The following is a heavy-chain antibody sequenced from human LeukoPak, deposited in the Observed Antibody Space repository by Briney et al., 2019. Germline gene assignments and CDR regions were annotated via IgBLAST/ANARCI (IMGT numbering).Heavy chain of an antibody. Sequence: SETLSLTCTVSGGSIGTYSWNWIRQPPGKGLEWIGYIYYSGTTNYNPSLKSRVTISVDTSKNQFSLKLSSVTAADTAVYYCARAVYSSSWLFDYWGQGTLVTVSS. CDR3: ARAVYSSSWLFDY. V-gene: IGHV4-59*12. D-gene: IGHD6-13*01. CDR1: GGSIGTYS. CDR2: IYYSGTT. J-gene: IGHJ4*02.